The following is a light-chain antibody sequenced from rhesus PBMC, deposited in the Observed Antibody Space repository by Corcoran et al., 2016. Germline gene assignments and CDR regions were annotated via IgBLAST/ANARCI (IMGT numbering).Light chain of an antibody. CDR2: NAK. CDR3: QQYNSLPLT. Sequence: DIQMTQSPSSLSASVGARVTITCRASQGISRYLHCNQQKPGKAPKLMIYNAKRLESGVPSRFSRRGSGTEFKLTSSSLQPEDFATYYCQQYNSLPLTFVGGTKVELK. V-gene: IGKV1-32*01. CDR1: QGISRY. J-gene: IGKJ4*01.